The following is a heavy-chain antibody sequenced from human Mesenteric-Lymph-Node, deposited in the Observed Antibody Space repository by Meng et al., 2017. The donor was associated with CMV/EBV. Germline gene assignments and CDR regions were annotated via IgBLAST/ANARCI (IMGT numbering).Heavy chain of an antibody. Sequence: FSGCSLSTSGVGVGGTRQPQGKAMEWLALIYWDDDKSNSTNMKSRLTITKDTSKNQVVLTMTNMDPVDTATHYCAHRDMVRGVNFDYWGQGTLVTVSS. J-gene: IGHJ4*02. D-gene: IGHD3-10*01. CDR3: AHRDMVRGVNFDY. CDR1: GCSLSTSGVG. V-gene: IGHV2-5*02. CDR2: IYWDDDK.